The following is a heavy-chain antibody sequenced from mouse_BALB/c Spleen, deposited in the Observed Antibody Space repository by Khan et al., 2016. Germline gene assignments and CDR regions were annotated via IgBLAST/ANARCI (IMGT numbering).Heavy chain of an antibody. J-gene: IGHJ3*01. D-gene: IGHD1-2*01. V-gene: IGHV3-8*02. CDR3: ATWDYYGSAFAY. Sequence: EVQLQEPGPSLAKPSQTLSLTCSVTGDSITSGHWNWIRKFPGNKFDFMGYISHSGDSYYNPSLNSRISITRETSKNQYYLRLNSVTTEDTATYYCATWDYYGSAFAYWGQGSMVTVSA. CDR2: ISHSGDS. CDR1: GDSITSGH.